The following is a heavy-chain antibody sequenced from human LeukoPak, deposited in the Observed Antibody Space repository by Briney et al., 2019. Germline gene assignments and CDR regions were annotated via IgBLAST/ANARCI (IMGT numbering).Heavy chain of an antibody. D-gene: IGHD3-10*02. Sequence: PGGSLRLSCAASGFIVSGFAVHWVRQTSGRGLEWLGRIRTKSNDYATQYTASLKGRFTIPRDDSKNTAYLQMNSLKTEDTAVYYCAIVREAPKTFDYYYYYMDVWGTGTTVTVSS. J-gene: IGHJ6*03. CDR2: IRTKSNDYAT. CDR3: AIVREAPKTFDYYYYYMDV. CDR1: GFIVSGFA. V-gene: IGHV3-73*01.